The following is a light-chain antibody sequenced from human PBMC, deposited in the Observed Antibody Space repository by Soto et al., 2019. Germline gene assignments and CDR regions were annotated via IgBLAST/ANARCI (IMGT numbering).Light chain of an antibody. CDR2: KAS. Sequence: DIQMTQSPSILSASVGDRVTIPSRASQSISSWLAWYQQKPGKAPKLLIYKASSLESGVPSRFSGNGSGTEFTVTISSLQPDDFATYYCQQYNSEWRFGQRSKVEIK. J-gene: IGKJ1*01. CDR1: QSISSW. CDR3: QQYNSEWR. V-gene: IGKV1-5*03.